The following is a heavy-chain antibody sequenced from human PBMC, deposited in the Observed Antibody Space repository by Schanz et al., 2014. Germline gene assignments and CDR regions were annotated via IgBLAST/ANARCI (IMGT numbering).Heavy chain of an antibody. V-gene: IGHV3-11*04. CDR2: IATSSSTR. Sequence: QVQLVESGGGLVKPGGSLRLSCAASGFTFRDYYMSWIRQAPGKGLEWLSYIATSSSTRHYADSVKGRVTISRDNAKNSVSLQMRRLRVEDTAVYYCASGVHVSSLQKGLQFWGRGTLXIVSS. CDR1: GFTFRDYY. D-gene: IGHD3-10*01. CDR3: ASGVHVSSLQKGLQF. J-gene: IGHJ1*01.